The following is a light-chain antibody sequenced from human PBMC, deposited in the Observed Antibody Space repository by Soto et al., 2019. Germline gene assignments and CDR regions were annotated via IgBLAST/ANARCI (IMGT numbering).Light chain of an antibody. CDR3: AAWDDRLSAVV. J-gene: IGLJ2*01. CDR2: RTN. Sequence: QSALTQPPSASGTPGQRVTISCSGSSSNIGSNYVYWYQPLPGTAPKVLIYRTNQRPSGVPDRFSGSKSGTSASLAISGPRSDDEADYYCAAWDDRLSAVVFGGGTKVTVL. V-gene: IGLV1-47*01. CDR1: SSNIGSNY.